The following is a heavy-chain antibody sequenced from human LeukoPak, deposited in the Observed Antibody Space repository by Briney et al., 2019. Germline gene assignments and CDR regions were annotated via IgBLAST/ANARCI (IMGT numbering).Heavy chain of an antibody. CDR2: INHSGST. D-gene: IGHD3-10*01. CDR1: GGSFSGYY. J-gene: IGHJ4*02. CDR3: ARGRYGPALDY. Sequence: SETLSLTCAVYGGSFSGYYWSWIRQPPGKGLEWIGEINHSGSTNYNPSLKSRVTISVDTSKNQFSLKLSSVTAADTAVYYCARGRYGPALDYWGQGTLVTVSS. V-gene: IGHV4-34*01.